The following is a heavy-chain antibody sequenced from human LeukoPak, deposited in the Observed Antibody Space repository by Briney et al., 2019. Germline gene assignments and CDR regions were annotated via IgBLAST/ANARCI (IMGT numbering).Heavy chain of an antibody. CDR3: IANGYYSLDH. CDR1: GGSISSYY. CDR2: IYYSGST. D-gene: IGHD3-22*01. V-gene: IGHV4-59*12. Sequence: SETLSLTCTVSGGSISSYYWSWIRQPPGKGLEWIGYIYYSGSTNYNPSLKSRVTISVDTSKNQFSLKLNSVTAADTAVYYCIANGYYSLDHWGQGSMVTVSS. J-gene: IGHJ4*02.